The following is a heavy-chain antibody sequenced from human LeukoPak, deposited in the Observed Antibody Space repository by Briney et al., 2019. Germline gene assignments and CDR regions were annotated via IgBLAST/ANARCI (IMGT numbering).Heavy chain of an antibody. V-gene: IGHV3-21*01. CDR2: IISSSSYI. J-gene: IGHJ4*02. D-gene: IGHD3-22*01. CDR3: ARDQYPTYYYDSSGYYPPGY. Sequence: GGPLRLSCGASGFPFSSYSMNWVRQAPGKGLEWVSSIISSSSYIYYADSVKGRFTISRDNAKNSLYLQMNSLRAENTAVYYCARDQYPTYYYDSSGYYPPGYWGQGTLVTVSS. CDR1: GFPFSSYS.